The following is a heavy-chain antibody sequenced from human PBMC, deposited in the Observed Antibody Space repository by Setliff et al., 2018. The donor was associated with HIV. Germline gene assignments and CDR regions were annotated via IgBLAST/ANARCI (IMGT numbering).Heavy chain of an antibody. J-gene: IGHJ4*02. D-gene: IGHD6-13*01. V-gene: IGHV1-46*01. CDR2: INPSDGTT. Sequence: ASVKVSCQASGYTFTSCFMHWVRQAPGQGLEYIGIINPSDGTTAYVERFQGRVSMTSDTSTSTVYMEMSNLRSEDTAIYYCAKEYHTEATGRRLANYFDYWGQGTLVTGSS. CDR1: GYTFTSCF. CDR3: AKEYHTEATGRRLANYFDY.